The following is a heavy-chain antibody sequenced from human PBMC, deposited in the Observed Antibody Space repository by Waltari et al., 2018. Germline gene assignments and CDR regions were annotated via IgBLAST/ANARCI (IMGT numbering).Heavy chain of an antibody. V-gene: IGHV4-59*01. D-gene: IGHD2-21*02. CDR3: ARGGGGDWEWFDP. J-gene: IGHJ5*02. CDR1: GGSISGFY. CDR2: IYYTGST. Sequence: QVQLQESGPSLLKPSETLSLICTVSGGSISGFYWSWVRQPPGKGLDWIGYIYYTGSTNFNPSLESRVTMSVDRYKNQFSLKLSSVTAADTAFYYCARGGGGDWEWFDPWGQGTLVTVSS.